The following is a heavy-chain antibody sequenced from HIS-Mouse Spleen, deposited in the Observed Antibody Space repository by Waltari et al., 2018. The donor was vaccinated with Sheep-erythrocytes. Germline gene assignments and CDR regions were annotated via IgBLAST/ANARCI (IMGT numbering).Heavy chain of an antibody. CDR1: GYSISSGYY. CDR2: SYHSGRT. Sequence: QVQLQESGPGLVKPSETLSLTCTVSGYSISSGYYWGWIRQPPGKGLEWIGSSYHSGRTYYNPSRKSRVTRSVDTSKNQFPLKLSSVTAADTAVYYCASQPNWGYWYFDLWGRGTLVTVSS. CDR3: ASQPNWGYWYFDL. V-gene: IGHV4-38-2*02. J-gene: IGHJ2*01. D-gene: IGHD7-27*01.